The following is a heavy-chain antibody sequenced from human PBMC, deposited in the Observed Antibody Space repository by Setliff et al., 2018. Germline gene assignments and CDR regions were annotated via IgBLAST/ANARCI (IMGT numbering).Heavy chain of an antibody. Sequence: GGSLRLSCAASGFTFSSYGMHWVRQAPGKGLEWVAFIWFDGSKKYYVDSVKGRFTVSRDNSKDTLYLQMNNLRVEDSAKYYCVSFSWRGCSGDTCYSGDDSSDMWGQGTVVTVSS. D-gene: IGHD2-15*01. V-gene: IGHV3-30*02. J-gene: IGHJ3*02. CDR1: GFTFSSYG. CDR3: VSFSWRGCSGDTCYSGDDSSDM. CDR2: IWFDGSKK.